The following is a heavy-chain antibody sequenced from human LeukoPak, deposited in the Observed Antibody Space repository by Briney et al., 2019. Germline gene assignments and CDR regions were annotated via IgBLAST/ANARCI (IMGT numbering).Heavy chain of an antibody. CDR1: GYTFTGYY. V-gene: IGHV1-69*13. D-gene: IGHD3-22*01. Sequence: SVKVSCKASGYTFTGYYMHWVRQAPGQGLEWMGGIIPIFGTANYAQKFQGRVTITADESTSTAYMELSSLRSEDTAVYYCARVPNYYDSSGPPFDYWGQGTLVTVSS. J-gene: IGHJ4*02. CDR3: ARVPNYYDSSGPPFDY. CDR2: IIPIFGTA.